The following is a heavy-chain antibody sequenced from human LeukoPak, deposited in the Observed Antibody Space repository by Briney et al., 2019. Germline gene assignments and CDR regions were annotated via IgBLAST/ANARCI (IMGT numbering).Heavy chain of an antibody. CDR3: ARGGVYYDFWSGYHDAFDI. V-gene: IGHV1-8*03. Sequence: ASVKVSCKASGYTFTSYDINWVRQAAGQGLEWMGWMNPNSGNTGYAQKFQGRVTITRNTSISTAYMELSSLRSEDTAVYYCARGGVYYDFWSGYHDAFDIWGQGTMVTVSS. CDR2: MNPNSGNT. J-gene: IGHJ3*02. CDR1: GYTFTSYD. D-gene: IGHD3-3*01.